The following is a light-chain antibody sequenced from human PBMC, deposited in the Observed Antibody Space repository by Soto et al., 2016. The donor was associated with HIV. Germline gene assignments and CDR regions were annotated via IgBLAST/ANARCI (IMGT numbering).Light chain of an antibody. CDR3: QAWDTNTGV. Sequence: SYELTQPPSVSVSPGQTATITCSGDKLGDKYVCWYQQKPGQSPALLIYQDTIRPSGIPERFSGSISGNTATLTISGTQAIDEADYYCQAWDTNTGVFGGGTELTAL. CDR1: KLGDKY. J-gene: IGLJ2*01. V-gene: IGLV3-1*01. CDR2: QDT.